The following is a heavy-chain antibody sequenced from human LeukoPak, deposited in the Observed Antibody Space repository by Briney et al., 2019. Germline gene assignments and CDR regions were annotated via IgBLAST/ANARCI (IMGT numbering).Heavy chain of an antibody. CDR1: GGSISSYY. CDR2: ISYSGST. CDR3: ARHSICFDP. J-gene: IGHJ5*02. Sequence: SETLSLTCTVSGGSISSYYWSWIRQPPGKGLEWIGYISYSGSTNYNPSLKSRVTISVDTSKNQFSLKLASVTAADTVVYYCARHSICFDPWGQGTLVTVSS. V-gene: IGHV4-59*08.